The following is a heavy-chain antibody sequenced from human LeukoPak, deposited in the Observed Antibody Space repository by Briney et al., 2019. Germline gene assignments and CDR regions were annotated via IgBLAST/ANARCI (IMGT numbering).Heavy chain of an antibody. D-gene: IGHD3-10*01. CDR2: ISGSGGST. V-gene: IGHV3-23*01. J-gene: IGHJ4*02. CDR1: GFTFSSYA. Sequence: GRSLRLSCAASGFTFSSYAMSWVRQAPGKGLEWVSAISGSGGSTYYADSVKGRFTISRDNSKNTLYLQMNSLRAEDTAVYYCAKAPTGYYYGSGSLVRYFDYWGQGTLVTVSS. CDR3: AKAPTGYYYGSGSLVRYFDY.